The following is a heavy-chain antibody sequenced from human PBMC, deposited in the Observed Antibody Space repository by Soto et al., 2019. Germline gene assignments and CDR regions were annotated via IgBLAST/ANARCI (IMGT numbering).Heavy chain of an antibody. CDR2: IYSGGST. V-gene: IGHV3-53*04. Sequence: PGGSLRLSCAASGFTVSSNYMSWVRQAPGKGLEWVSVIYSGGSTYYADSMKGRFTISRHNSKNTLYLQMNSLRAEDTAVYYCARGYCSGGSCRDYWGQGTLVTVSS. CDR3: ARGYCSGGSCRDY. D-gene: IGHD2-15*01. J-gene: IGHJ4*02. CDR1: GFTVSSNY.